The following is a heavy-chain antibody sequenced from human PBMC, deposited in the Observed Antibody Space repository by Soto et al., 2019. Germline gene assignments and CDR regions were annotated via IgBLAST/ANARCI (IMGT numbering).Heavy chain of an antibody. CDR3: AKGIYSYGYNSFDY. D-gene: IGHD5-18*01. J-gene: IGHJ4*02. CDR1: GFTFSSYW. Sequence: PGGSLRLSCAASGFTFSSYWMSWVRQAPGKGLEWVANIKQDGSEKYYVDSVKGRFTISRDNSKNTLYLQMNSLRAEDTAVYYCAKGIYSYGYNSFDYWSQGTLVTVSS. CDR2: IKQDGSEK. V-gene: IGHV3-7*03.